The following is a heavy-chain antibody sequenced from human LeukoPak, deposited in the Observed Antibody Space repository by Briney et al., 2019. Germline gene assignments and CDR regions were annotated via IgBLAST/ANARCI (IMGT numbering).Heavy chain of an antibody. V-gene: IGHV3-66*01. CDR3: ATGERMVRGDGVDY. Sequence: PGRCLRLSCAAAAFTVRNNYMSSVRQAPGKGLEWVVVIYSGGSTYYADSVKGRFTISRDNSKNTLYLQMNSLRAEDTAVYFCATGERMVRGDGVDYWGQGTLVTVSS. D-gene: IGHD3-10*01. CDR1: AFTVRNNY. CDR2: IYSGGST. J-gene: IGHJ4*02.